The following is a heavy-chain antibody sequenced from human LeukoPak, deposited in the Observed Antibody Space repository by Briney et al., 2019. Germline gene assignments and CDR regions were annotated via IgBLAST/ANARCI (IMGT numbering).Heavy chain of an antibody. CDR2: IRYDGSNK. CDR3: AKDPSRNWGWATILN. V-gene: IGHV3-30*02. CDR1: GFTFSSYG. D-gene: IGHD5-24*01. Sequence: GGSLRLSCAASGFTFSSYGMHWVRQAPGKGLEWVAFIRYDGSNKYYADSVKGRFTISRDNSKNTLYLQMNSLRAEDTAVYYCAKDPSRNWGWATILNWGQGTLVTVSS. J-gene: IGHJ4*02.